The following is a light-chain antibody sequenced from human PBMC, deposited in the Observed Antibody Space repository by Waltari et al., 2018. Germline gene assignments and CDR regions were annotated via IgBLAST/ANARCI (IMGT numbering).Light chain of an antibody. J-gene: IGKJ1*01. V-gene: IGKV3-20*01. CDR3: QQYGSSPWT. CDR1: QSVSSSY. CDR2: GAS. Sequence: EIVLTQSPGTLSLSPGERATLSCRASQSVSSSYLGWYQQKPGQAPRVLIHGASNRATGIPDRFSGSGSGTDFTLTISRLEPEDFAVYYCQQYGSSPWTFGQGTKVEIK.